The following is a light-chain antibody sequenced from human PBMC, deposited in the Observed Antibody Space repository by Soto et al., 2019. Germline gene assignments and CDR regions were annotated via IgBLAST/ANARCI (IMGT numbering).Light chain of an antibody. CDR1: QSISSY. V-gene: IGKV1-39*01. J-gene: IGKJ1*01. CDR2: AAS. CDR3: QQSYITPPT. Sequence: DIQMTQSPSSLSASVGDRVTITCRASQSISSYLNWYQLKPGKAPKLLIYAASSLQSGVPSRFSGSGSGTDFTLTISSLQPEDFATYYCQQSYITPPTFGQGTKVEIK.